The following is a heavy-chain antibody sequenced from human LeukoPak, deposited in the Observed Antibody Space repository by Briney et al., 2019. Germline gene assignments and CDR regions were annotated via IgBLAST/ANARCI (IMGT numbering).Heavy chain of an antibody. CDR2: IHYSGST. D-gene: IGHD1-1*01. Sequence: SETLSLTCTVSGGSISSPDYYWSWIRQPPGEGLEWIGYIHYSGSTYYNPSLKSRVIISIDTSKNQFSLKLRSVTAADTAVYYCARDHPYNLGGTFDYWGQGTLVTVSS. CDR3: ARDHPYNLGGTFDY. CDR1: GGSISSPDYY. V-gene: IGHV4-30-4*08. J-gene: IGHJ4*02.